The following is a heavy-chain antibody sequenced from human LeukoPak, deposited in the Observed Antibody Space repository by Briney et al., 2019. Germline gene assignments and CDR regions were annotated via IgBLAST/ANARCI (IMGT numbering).Heavy chain of an antibody. D-gene: IGHD5-18*01. CDR1: GGTFSSYA. J-gene: IGHJ4*02. CDR2: IIPIFGTA. CDR3: ARDHAGYSYGFDY. V-gene: IGHV1-69*13. Sequence: SVKVSCKASGGTFSSYAISWVRQAPGQGLEWMGGIIPIFGTANYAQKFQGRVTITADESTSTAYMELSSLRSEDTAVYYCARDHAGYSYGFDYWGQGTLVAVSS.